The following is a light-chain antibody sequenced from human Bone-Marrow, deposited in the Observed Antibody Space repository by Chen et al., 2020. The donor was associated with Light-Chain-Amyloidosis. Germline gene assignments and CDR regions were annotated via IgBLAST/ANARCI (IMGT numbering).Light chain of an antibody. V-gene: IGLV2-14*01. CDR3: SSYSTTSTDVA. CDR1: SSAVGAYHY. CDR2: DVN. J-gene: IGLJ2*01. Sequence: QTALTQPASVSGSPGQSITISCTGTSSAVGAYHYVSWYQQLPGKAPKLIIYDVNTRPSGVSSRVSGSKSGNSAARAISGLQAEDEADYYCSSYSTTSTDVAFGGGTKLIVL.